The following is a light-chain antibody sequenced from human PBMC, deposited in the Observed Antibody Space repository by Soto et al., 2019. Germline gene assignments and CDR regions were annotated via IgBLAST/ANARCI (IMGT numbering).Light chain of an antibody. V-gene: IGKV3-15*01. CDR3: QQYNNWPPIT. Sequence: IVMTQSPATLSVYPGERATLSCRASQSVGSNLAWYQQKPGQAPRLLIYSASTRATGIPARFSGSGSGTEFTLTITSLQSEDFAVYYCQQYNNWPPITFGHLTRPAIK. CDR2: SAS. J-gene: IGKJ5*01. CDR1: QSVGSN.